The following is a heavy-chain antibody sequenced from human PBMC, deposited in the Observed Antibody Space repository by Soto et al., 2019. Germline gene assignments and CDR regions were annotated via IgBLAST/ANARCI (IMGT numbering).Heavy chain of an antibody. CDR2: ISSSGRTI. V-gene: IGHV3-48*02. J-gene: IGHJ4*02. CDR1: GFTFSTYS. Sequence: GGSLRLSCAASGFTFSTYSMSWVRQATGKGLEWVSYISSSGRTIYYADSVKGRFTISRDNAKNSLYLQMISLNDEDTALYYCARGIMIFGVDQYYFDFWGQGTLVTVSS. D-gene: IGHD3-3*01. CDR3: ARGIMIFGVDQYYFDF.